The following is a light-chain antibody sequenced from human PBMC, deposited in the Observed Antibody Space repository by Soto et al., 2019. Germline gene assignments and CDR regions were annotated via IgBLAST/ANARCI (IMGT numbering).Light chain of an antibody. V-gene: IGKV1-17*01. CDR1: QGLRND. Sequence: DIQMTQSTSSLSASVGDRVTITCRASQGLRNDLGWYQQKPRKAPKRLIYAASSLQSGVPSRFSGSGSGTAFTLTISSLPPEEFATYYCLQHNSYPFTFGPGTKVDIK. J-gene: IGKJ3*01. CDR2: AAS. CDR3: LQHNSYPFT.